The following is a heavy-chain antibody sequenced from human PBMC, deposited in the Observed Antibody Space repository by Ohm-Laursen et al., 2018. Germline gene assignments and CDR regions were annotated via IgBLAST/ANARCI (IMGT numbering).Heavy chain of an antibody. D-gene: IGHD4-17*01. CDR2: VYYSGIT. V-gene: IGHV4-59*07. J-gene: IGHJ4*02. CDR3: ATGHGDYDGY. CDR1: GGSISPYY. Sequence: SDTLSLTCTVSGGSISPYYWTWIRQPPGKGLEWIAYVYYSGITNYNPSLKSRVTISVDTSKNQFSLKLSSVTAADTAVYYCATGHGDYDGYWGQGTLVTVSS.